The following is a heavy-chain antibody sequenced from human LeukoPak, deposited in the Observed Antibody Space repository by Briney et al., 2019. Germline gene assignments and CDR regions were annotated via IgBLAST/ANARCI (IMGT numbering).Heavy chain of an antibody. CDR3: ARAADVYYDILTGNFDY. D-gene: IGHD3-9*01. J-gene: IGHJ4*02. CDR2: IKQDGSEK. V-gene: IGHV3-7*03. CDR1: GFTFSSYW. Sequence: GGSLRLTCAASGFTFSSYWMSWVRQAPGKGLEWVANIKQDGSEKYYVDSVKGRFTISRDNAKNSLYLQMSSLRAEDTAVYYCARAADVYYDILTGNFDYWGQGTLVTVSS.